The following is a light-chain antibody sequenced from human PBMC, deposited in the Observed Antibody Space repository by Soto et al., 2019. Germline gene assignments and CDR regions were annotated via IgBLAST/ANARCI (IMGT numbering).Light chain of an antibody. CDR3: QQSYKNLYT. Sequence: DIQMTQSPSSLSASVGDRVTITCRASQSISVYLNWYQQKPGKAPNLLIYAASTLQSGVPSRFSGSGTGTHFTLTISSLQPEDFATYYCQQSYKNLYTFGQGTKLEIK. J-gene: IGKJ2*01. CDR2: AAS. CDR1: QSISVY. V-gene: IGKV1-39*01.